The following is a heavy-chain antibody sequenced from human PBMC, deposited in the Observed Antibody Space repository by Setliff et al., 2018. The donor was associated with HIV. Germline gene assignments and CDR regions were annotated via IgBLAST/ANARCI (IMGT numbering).Heavy chain of an antibody. J-gene: IGHJ3*02. CDR2: ISSSGTYT. D-gene: IGHD3-16*01. V-gene: IGHV3-11*05. CDR1: GFTFSDYY. Sequence: SLKISCTASGFTFSDYYMSWIRQAPGKGLEWVSYISSSGTYTNYTASVRGRFTISRDNAKNSLYLQMNGLRAEDTALYYCARDRGNTKVAFDIWGQGTMVTVSS. CDR3: ARDRGNTKVAFDI.